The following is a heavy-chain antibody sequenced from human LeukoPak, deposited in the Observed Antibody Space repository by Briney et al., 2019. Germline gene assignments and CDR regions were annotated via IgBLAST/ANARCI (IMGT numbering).Heavy chain of an antibody. V-gene: IGHV1-69*13. J-gene: IGHJ6*03. D-gene: IGHD3-16*01. CDR3: ARGEGSNDYAWGSGRYYYYMDV. CDR1: GGTFSSYA. Sequence: SVKVSCKASGGTFSSYAITWVRQAPGQGLEWMGGIIPIFGTANYAQKFQGRVTITADESTSTAYMELSSLRSEDTAVYYCARGEGSNDYAWGSGRYYYYMDVWGKGTTVTVSS. CDR2: IIPIFGTA.